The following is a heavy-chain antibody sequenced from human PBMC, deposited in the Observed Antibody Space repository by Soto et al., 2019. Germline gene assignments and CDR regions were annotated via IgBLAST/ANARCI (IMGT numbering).Heavy chain of an antibody. CDR1: GFTFSSYA. J-gene: IGHJ4*02. CDR3: ARLVGNYDRGFDY. V-gene: IGHV3-30-3*01. CDR2: ISYDGSNK. Sequence: GGALRLSCAAPGFTFSSYAIHWVRQAPGKGLEWVAVISYDGSNKYYADSVKGRFTISRDNSKNTLYLQMNSLRAEDTAVYYCARLVGNYDRGFDYWGQGTLVTVSS. D-gene: IGHD3-22*01.